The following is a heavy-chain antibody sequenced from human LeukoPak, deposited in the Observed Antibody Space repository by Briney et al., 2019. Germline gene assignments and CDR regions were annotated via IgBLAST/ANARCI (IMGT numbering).Heavy chain of an antibody. D-gene: IGHD2-15*01. J-gene: IGHJ4*02. V-gene: IGHV3-49*04. CDR1: GFTFGDYA. Sequence: GGSLRVSCTASGFTFGDYAMSWVRQAPGKGLEWVGFIRSKAYGGTTEYAASVKGRFTISRDDSKSIAYLQMNSLKTEDTAVYYCVRGLEGYFDYWGQGTLVTVSS. CDR2: IRSKAYGGTT. CDR3: VRGLEGYFDY.